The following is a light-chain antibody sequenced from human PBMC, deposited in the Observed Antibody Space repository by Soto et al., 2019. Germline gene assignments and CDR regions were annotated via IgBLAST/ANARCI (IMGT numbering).Light chain of an antibody. CDR3: QQYGSSPLVA. V-gene: IGKV3-20*01. CDR2: GAS. Sequence: EIVLTQSPGTLSLSPGERATLSCRASQSVSSNYLAWYQQKPGQAPRLLIYGASSRATGIPDRFSGSGSGTDFTLTISSLEPEDCAVYYCQQYGSSPLVAFGPGTEVDLK. J-gene: IGKJ3*01. CDR1: QSVSSNY.